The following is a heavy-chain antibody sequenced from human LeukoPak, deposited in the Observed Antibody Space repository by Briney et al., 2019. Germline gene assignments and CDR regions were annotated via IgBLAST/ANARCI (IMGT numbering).Heavy chain of an antibody. V-gene: IGHV4-4*07. Sequence: SETLSLTCTVSGGSISSYYWSWIRQPAGKGLEWIGRIYTSGSTNYDPSLKSRVTMSVDTSKNQFSLKLSSVTAADTAVYYCARLYCSGGSCYAGAFDIWGQGTMVTVSS. J-gene: IGHJ3*02. CDR1: GGSISSYY. CDR3: ARLYCSGGSCYAGAFDI. D-gene: IGHD2-15*01. CDR2: IYTSGST.